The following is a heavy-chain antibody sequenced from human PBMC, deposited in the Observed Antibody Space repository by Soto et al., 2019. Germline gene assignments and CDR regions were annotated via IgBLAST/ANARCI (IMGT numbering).Heavy chain of an antibody. D-gene: IGHD3-22*01. CDR2: INAGNGNT. V-gene: IGHV1-3*01. CDR3: ARGARDSSGYYYRRWFDP. Sequence: GASVKVSCKASGYTFTSYAMHWVRQAPRQRLEWMGWINAGNGNTKYSQKFQGRVTITRDTSASTAYMELSSLRSEDTAVYYCARGARDSSGYYYRRWFDPWGQGTLVTVSS. J-gene: IGHJ5*02. CDR1: GYTFTSYA.